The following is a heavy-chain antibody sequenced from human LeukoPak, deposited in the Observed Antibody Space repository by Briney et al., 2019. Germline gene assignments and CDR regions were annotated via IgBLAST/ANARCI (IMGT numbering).Heavy chain of an antibody. V-gene: IGHV3-30-3*01. CDR2: ISYDGSNK. Sequence: GXLRLSCAASGFTFSSYAMHWVRQAPGKGLEWVAVISYDGSNKYYADSVKGRFTISRDNSKNTLYLQMNSLRAEDTAVYYCARDGFDYWGQGTLVTVSS. J-gene: IGHJ4*02. CDR1: GFTFSSYA. CDR3: ARDGFDY.